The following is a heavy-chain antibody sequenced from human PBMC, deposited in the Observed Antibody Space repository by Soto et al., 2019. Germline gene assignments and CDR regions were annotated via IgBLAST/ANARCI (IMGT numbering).Heavy chain of an antibody. J-gene: IGHJ4*02. D-gene: IGHD5-12*01. CDR2: ISYSGVST. V-gene: IGHV3-23*01. CDR3: ARTRGYSDYDLDY. Sequence: GGSLRLSCAASGFTFSSYAMTLVRQAPGKGLEWVSAISYSGVSTYYADSVKGRFTISRDSSENTLSLQMNSLRVDDTAVYYCARTRGYSDYDLDYWGQGTLVTVSS. CDR1: GFTFSSYA.